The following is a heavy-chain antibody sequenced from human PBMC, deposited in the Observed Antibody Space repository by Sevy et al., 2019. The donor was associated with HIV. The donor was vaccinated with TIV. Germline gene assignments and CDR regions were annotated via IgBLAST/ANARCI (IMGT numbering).Heavy chain of an antibody. CDR2: IFYNGHI. V-gene: IGHV4-59*08. CDR3: AGENAWGRDYS. CDR1: GGSITSLY. J-gene: IGHJ4*02. D-gene: IGHD1-26*01. Sequence: SETLSLTCTVSGGSITSLYWNWIRQPPGKGLEWIANIFYNGHINYNPSLKSRVTFSLDTSKNQFSLKLSTVTAADTAMYYCAGENAWGRDYSWGQGTLVTVSS.